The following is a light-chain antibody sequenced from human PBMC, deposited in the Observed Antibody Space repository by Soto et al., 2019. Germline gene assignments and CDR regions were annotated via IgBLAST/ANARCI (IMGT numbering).Light chain of an antibody. CDR2: DAS. CDR3: QQYNSYSLT. Sequence: DIQMTQSPSTLSASVGDRVTITCRASQSFSSWLAWYQQKPGKAPKLLIYDASSLESGVPSRFSGSGSGTEFTLTISSRQPDDFATYYCQQYNSYSLTFGGGTKEEIK. CDR1: QSFSSW. V-gene: IGKV1-5*01. J-gene: IGKJ4*01.